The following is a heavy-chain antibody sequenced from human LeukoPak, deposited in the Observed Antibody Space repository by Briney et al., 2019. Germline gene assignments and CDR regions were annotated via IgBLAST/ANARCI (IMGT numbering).Heavy chain of an antibody. V-gene: IGHV1-69*13. CDR3: ARDRRGVTWVYYFDY. Sequence: ASVKVSCKASGGTFSSYAISWVRQAPGQGLEWMGGIIPIFGTANYAQKFQGRVTITADESTSTAYMELSSLRSEDTAVYYCARDRRGVTWVYYFDYWGQGTLVTVSS. D-gene: IGHD3-3*01. CDR1: GGTFSSYA. CDR2: IIPIFGTA. J-gene: IGHJ4*02.